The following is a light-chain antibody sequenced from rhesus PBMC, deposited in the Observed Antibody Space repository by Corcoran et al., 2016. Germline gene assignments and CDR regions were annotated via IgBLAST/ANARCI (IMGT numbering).Light chain of an antibody. CDR2: KAS. J-gene: IGKJ3*01. V-gene: IGKV1-22*01. CDR1: QNINIW. CDR3: QQYASRPFT. Sequence: DIQMTQSPPSLSASVGDTVTITCRASQNINIWLAWYQQKPGKAPKLLFHKASSLKSGVPSRFSGSGSGTEFTLTISSLESEDFAAYYCQQYASRPFTFGPGTKLDIK.